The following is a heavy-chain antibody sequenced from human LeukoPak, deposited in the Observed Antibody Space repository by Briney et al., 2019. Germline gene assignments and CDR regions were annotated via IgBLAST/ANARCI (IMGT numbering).Heavy chain of an antibody. J-gene: IGHJ4*02. Sequence: PGGSLRLSCAASGFTFSNYELNWVRQAPGKGLEWVSYISHSGRTIYSADSVKGRFTISRDNAKNSLYLQMNSLRAEDTAVYYCAREEYSGSYYFDYWGQGTLVTVSS. CDR1: GFTFSNYE. V-gene: IGHV3-48*03. CDR2: ISHSGRTI. CDR3: AREEYSGSYYFDY. D-gene: IGHD1-26*01.